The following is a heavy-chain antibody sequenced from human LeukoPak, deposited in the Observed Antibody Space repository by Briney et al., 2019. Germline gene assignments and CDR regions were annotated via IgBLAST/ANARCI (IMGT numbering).Heavy chain of an antibody. CDR2: ISYSGST. D-gene: IGHD1-26*01. CDR3: ARDRMGATY. Sequence: SEPLSLTCTVSGGSISSYYWSWIRQPPGKGLEWIGYISYSGSTNYNPSLKSRVTISVDTSKNQFSLKLSSVTAADTAVYYCARDRMGATYWGQGTLVTVSS. CDR1: GGSISSYY. J-gene: IGHJ4*02. V-gene: IGHV4-59*01.